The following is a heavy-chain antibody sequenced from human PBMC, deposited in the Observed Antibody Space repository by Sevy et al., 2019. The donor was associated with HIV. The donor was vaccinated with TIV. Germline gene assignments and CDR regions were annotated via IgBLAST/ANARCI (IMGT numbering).Heavy chain of an antibody. Sequence: GGSLRLSCAASGFTFSSYAMSWVRQAPGKGLEWVSAISGSGGSTYYADSVKGRFTISRDNSKSTLYLQMNSLRAEDTAVYYCAKGYYYDSSGYYQNDAFDIWGQGTMVTVSS. CDR3: AKGYYYDSSGYYQNDAFDI. V-gene: IGHV3-23*01. J-gene: IGHJ3*02. CDR2: ISGSGGST. CDR1: GFTFSSYA. D-gene: IGHD3-22*01.